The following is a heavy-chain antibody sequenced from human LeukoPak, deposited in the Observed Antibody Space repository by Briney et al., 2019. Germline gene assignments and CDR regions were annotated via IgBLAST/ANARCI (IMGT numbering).Heavy chain of an antibody. Sequence: PGGSLRLSCAASGFTFSSYSMNWVRQAPGKGLERVSYISSSSSTIYYADSVKGRFTISRDNAKNSLYLQMNSLRAEDTAVYYCARGKNVVVPAAKRNYYYYYYMDVWGKGTTVTVSS. CDR1: GFTFSSYS. V-gene: IGHV3-48*01. CDR2: ISSSSSTI. CDR3: ARGKNVVVPAAKRNYYYYYYMDV. D-gene: IGHD2-2*01. J-gene: IGHJ6*03.